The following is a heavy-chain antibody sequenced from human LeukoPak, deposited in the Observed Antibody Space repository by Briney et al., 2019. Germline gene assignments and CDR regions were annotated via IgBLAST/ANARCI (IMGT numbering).Heavy chain of an antibody. J-gene: IGHJ3*02. CDR2: IYYSGST. V-gene: IGHV4-4*02. CDR1: GGSISSSNW. D-gene: IGHD3-3*01. Sequence: SSGTLSLTCAVSGGSISSSNWWTWVRQSPGKGLEWIGEIYYSGSTNYNPSLKSRITTSVDKSKNQFSLKLSSVTAADTAVYYCARERSGSEIFARSFDIWGQGTMVTVSS. CDR3: ARERSGSEIFARSFDI.